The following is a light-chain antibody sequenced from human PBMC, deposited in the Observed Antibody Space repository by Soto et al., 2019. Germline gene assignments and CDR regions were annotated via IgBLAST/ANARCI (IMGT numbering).Light chain of an antibody. CDR2: DVS. CDR3: SSTTSSTTRV. J-gene: IGLJ1*01. CDR1: SSDVGDYNY. Sequence: QSALTQPASVSGSPGQSITISCTGTSSDVGDYNYVSWYQQHPGKAPKLMIYDVSNRPSGVSNRFSGSKSGSTASLTISGHQAEDEADYYCSSTTSSTTRVFGTGTKLTVL. V-gene: IGLV2-14*01.